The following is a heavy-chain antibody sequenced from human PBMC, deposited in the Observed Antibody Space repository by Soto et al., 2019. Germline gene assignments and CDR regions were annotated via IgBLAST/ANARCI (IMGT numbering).Heavy chain of an antibody. CDR1: GYTFTSYY. CDR2: INPSGGST. CDR3: ARDGIMITFGGVIVNFDY. D-gene: IGHD3-16*02. V-gene: IGHV1-46*01. J-gene: IGHJ4*02. Sequence: ASVKVSCKASGYTFTSYYMHWVRQAPGQGLEWMGIINPSGGSTSYAQKFQGRVTMTRDTSTSTVYMELSSLRSEDTAVYYCARDGIMITFGGVIVNFDYWGQGTLVTVSS.